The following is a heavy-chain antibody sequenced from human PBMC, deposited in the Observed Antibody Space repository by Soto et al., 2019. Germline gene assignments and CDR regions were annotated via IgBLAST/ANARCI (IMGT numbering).Heavy chain of an antibody. Sequence: GFLRLSCAASGFTFSSYSMNWVRQAPGKGLEWVSSISSSSSYIYYADSVKGRFTISRDNAKNSLYLQMNSLRAEDTAVYYCARDRYYDSSGRRWLRAFDIWGQGTMVTVSS. CDR3: ARDRYYDSSGRRWLRAFDI. CDR1: GFTFSSYS. CDR2: ISSSSSYI. J-gene: IGHJ3*02. V-gene: IGHV3-21*01. D-gene: IGHD3-22*01.